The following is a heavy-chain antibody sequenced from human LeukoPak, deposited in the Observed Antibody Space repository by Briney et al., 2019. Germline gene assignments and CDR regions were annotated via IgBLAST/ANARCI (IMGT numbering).Heavy chain of an antibody. CDR3: ASAAILDY. D-gene: IGHD2-2*01. J-gene: IGHJ4*02. V-gene: IGHV3-7*02. Sequence: GGSLRLSCAASGFTFSRYWMSWVRQAPGKGLEWVANIKQDGSEKYYVDSVKGRFTISRDNAKNLVYLQMNSLRAEDTAVYYCASAAILDYWGQGSLVTVSS. CDR2: IKQDGSEK. CDR1: GFTFSRYW.